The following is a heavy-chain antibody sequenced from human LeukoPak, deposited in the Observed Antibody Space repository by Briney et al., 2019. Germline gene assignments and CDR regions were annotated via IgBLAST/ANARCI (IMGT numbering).Heavy chain of an antibody. J-gene: IGHJ4*02. CDR2: IWYDGSNK. Sequence: GGSLRLSCAASGFTFSSYGMNWVRQAPGKGLEWVAIIWYDGSNKYYADSVKGRFTISRDNSKNTLYLQMNSLRAEDTAIYYCAKGEIFGVALGYWGQGTLVIVSS. D-gene: IGHD3-3*01. V-gene: IGHV3-33*06. CDR1: GFTFSSYG. CDR3: AKGEIFGVALGY.